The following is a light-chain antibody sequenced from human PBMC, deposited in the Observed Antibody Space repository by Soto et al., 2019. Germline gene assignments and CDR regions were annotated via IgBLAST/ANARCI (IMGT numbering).Light chain of an antibody. Sequence: DTQMTQSPSTLPASVGDRVTITCRASQSINSWLAWYQQKPGKAPKLLIYKASNLESGVPSRFSGSGSGTEFTLTISSLQPDDFATYYCQQYNTLWTFVQGTKVEIK. V-gene: IGKV1-5*03. CDR1: QSINSW. J-gene: IGKJ1*01. CDR2: KAS. CDR3: QQYNTLWT.